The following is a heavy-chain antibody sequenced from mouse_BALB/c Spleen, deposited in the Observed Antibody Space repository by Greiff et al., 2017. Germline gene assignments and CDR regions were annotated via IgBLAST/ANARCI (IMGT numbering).Heavy chain of an antibody. CDR2: IDPENGNT. J-gene: IGHJ1*01. CDR1: GFNIKDYY. V-gene: IGHV14-1*02. Sequence: VQLQQSGAELVRPGALVKLSCKASGFNIKDYYMHWVMQRPEQGLEWIGWIDPENGNTIYDPKFQGKASITADTSSNTAYLQLSSLTSEDTAVYYCATGTSYWYFDVWGAGTTVTVSS. CDR3: ATGTSYWYFDV. D-gene: IGHD4-1*01.